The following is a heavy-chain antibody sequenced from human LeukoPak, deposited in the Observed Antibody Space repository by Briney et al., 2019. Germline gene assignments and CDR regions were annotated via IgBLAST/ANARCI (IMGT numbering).Heavy chain of an antibody. J-gene: IGHJ6*02. CDR2: ISGSGGST. CDR3: AKDTPLFYHYYGIDV. V-gene: IGHV3-23*01. Sequence: GGSLRLSCAASGFTFSSYAMSWVRQAPGKGLEWVSAISGSGGSTYYADSVKGRFTISRDNSKNSLFLEMNSLRSEDTALYYCAKDTPLFYHYYGIDVWGQGTTVTVSS. CDR1: GFTFSSYA.